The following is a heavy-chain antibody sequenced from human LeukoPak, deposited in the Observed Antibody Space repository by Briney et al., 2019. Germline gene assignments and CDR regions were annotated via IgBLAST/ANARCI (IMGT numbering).Heavy chain of an antibody. CDR2: IYYSGST. CDR1: GGSISSSSYY. J-gene: IGHJ5*02. Sequence: SETLSLTCTVSGGSISSSSYYWGWIRQPPGKGLEWLGSIYYSGSTYYNPSLKSRVTISVDTSKNQFSLKLSSVTAADTAVYYCARGSDSSGYYNWFDPWGQGTLVTVSS. CDR3: ARGSDSSGYYNWFDP. D-gene: IGHD3-22*01. V-gene: IGHV4-39*01.